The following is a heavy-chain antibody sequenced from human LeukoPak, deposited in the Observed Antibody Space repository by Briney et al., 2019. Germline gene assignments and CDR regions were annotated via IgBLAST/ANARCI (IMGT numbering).Heavy chain of an antibody. CDR2: IYTSGGT. J-gene: IGHJ3*02. CDR1: GGSITNLNYY. CDR3: AGRGSNSGTFDI. D-gene: IGHD4-23*01. V-gene: IGHV4-61*02. Sequence: SETLYLTCTVSGGSITNLNYYWTWIRQPVGKRLEWIGRIYTSGGTDYNPSLKTRATLPLDKSKNQFSLNLASLTAADTALYYCAGRGSNSGTFDIWGPGTFVTVSS.